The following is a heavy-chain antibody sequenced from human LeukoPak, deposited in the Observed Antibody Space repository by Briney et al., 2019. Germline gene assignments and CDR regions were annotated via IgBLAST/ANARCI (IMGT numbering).Heavy chain of an antibody. CDR3: AKDPHYVWGSYRYNPRYFDY. V-gene: IGHV3-48*04. Sequence: GGSLRLSCAASGFTFSGYSMNWVRQAPGKGPEWVSYINRASDTAFYADSVKGRFIISRDNAKNSLYLQMNSLRAEDTAVYYCAKDPHYVWGSYRYNPRYFDYWGQGTLVTVSS. CDR2: INRASDTA. CDR1: GFTFSGYS. J-gene: IGHJ4*02. D-gene: IGHD3-16*02.